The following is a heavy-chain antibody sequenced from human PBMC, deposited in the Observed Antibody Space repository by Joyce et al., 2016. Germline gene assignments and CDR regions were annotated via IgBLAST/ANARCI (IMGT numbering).Heavy chain of an antibody. V-gene: IGHV3-7*03. J-gene: IGHJ4*02. D-gene: IGHD4-23*01. Sequence: EVQLVESGGGLVQPGGSLRLCCAVSGFTFSSYWMRWVRQTPGEGLEWVANINKDGSEKYYVGSVMGRFTISRDSAKNSLCLQMNSLRAEDTAVYYCSSDFGGNTQPYDYWGQGTLVTVSS. CDR2: INKDGSEK. CDR1: GFTFSSYW. CDR3: SSDFGGNTQPYDY.